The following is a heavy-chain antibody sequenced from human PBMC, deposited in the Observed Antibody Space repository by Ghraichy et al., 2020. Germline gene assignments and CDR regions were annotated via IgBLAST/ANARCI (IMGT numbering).Heavy chain of an antibody. D-gene: IGHD6-19*01. Sequence: ASVKVSCKTSGYTFTNYGFIWVRQAPGQGIEWMGWISANNGNTNYAQQFQGRVSMTTDTSTTTAYMELRSLRSDDTAVYYCARDGYQWRGDFFQKYFDYWGQGTRVPVP. CDR2: ISANNGNT. J-gene: IGHJ4*02. CDR3: ARDGYQWRGDFFQKYFDY. CDR1: GYTFTNYG. V-gene: IGHV1-18*01.